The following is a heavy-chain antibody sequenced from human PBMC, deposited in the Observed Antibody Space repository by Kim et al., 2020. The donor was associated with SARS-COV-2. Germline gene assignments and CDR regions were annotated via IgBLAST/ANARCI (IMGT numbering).Heavy chain of an antibody. Sequence: SETLSLTCAVYGGSFSGYYWSWIRQPPGKGLEWIGEINHSGSTNYNPSLKSRVTISVDTSKNQFSLKLSSVTAADTAVYYCARVAAYYDSLTRWADAFDIWGQGTMVTVSS. V-gene: IGHV4-34*01. CDR3: ARVAAYYDSLTRWADAFDI. CDR1: GGSFSGYY. D-gene: IGHD3-9*01. CDR2: INHSGST. J-gene: IGHJ3*02.